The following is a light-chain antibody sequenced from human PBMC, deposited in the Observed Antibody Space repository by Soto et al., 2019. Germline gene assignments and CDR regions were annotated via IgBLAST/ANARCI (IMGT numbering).Light chain of an antibody. V-gene: IGKV3-20*01. CDR2: GTS. Sequence: EIVLTQSPGTLSLSPGERATLSCRASQSVSYYFLAWYQQKPGQAPRLLIYGTSNRATGIPDRFSGSGSGTDYPLSISRLEPEDFAVYYCQHYGGSPLYSFGQGTKLEIK. CDR3: QHYGGSPLYS. J-gene: IGKJ2*01. CDR1: QSVSYYF.